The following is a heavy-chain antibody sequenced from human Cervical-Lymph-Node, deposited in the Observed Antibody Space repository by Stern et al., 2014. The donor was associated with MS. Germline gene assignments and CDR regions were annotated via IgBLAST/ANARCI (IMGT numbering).Heavy chain of an antibody. CDR1: GYTLTELS. J-gene: IGHJ2*01. D-gene: IGHD3-10*01. V-gene: IGHV1-24*01. Sequence: VPLAASGAEVKQPGASVKVSCKVSGYTLTELSMHWVRQAPGKGLEWMGGFEPEDGETIYAQKFQGRVTMTEDTSTDTAYMELSSLRSEDTAVYDCAGMVRDDWYFDLWGRGTLVTVSS. CDR2: FEPEDGET. CDR3: AGMVRDDWYFDL.